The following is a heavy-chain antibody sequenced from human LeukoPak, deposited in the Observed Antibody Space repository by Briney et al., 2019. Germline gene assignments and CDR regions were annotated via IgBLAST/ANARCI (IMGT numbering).Heavy chain of an antibody. Sequence: PGGSLGLSCAASGFTFSSYGMHWVRQAPGKGLEWVAVIWYDGSNKYYADSVKGRFTISRDNSKNTLYLQMNSLRAEDTAVYYCARESYGDLYYFDYWGQGTLVTVSS. J-gene: IGHJ4*02. CDR3: ARESYGDLYYFDY. D-gene: IGHD4-17*01. V-gene: IGHV3-33*01. CDR1: GFTFSSYG. CDR2: IWYDGSNK.